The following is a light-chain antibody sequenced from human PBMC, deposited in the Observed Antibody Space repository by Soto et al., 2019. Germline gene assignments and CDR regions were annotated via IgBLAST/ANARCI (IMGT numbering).Light chain of an antibody. Sequence: DIQMTQSPSTLSASVGDRVTITCRASQSISSWLAWYQQKPGKAPKLLIYKASSLESGVPSRFSGSGSGTEFTLTISSLQPDDFATYYCQQYNSYSFGQGTNV. CDR3: QQYNSYS. J-gene: IGKJ1*01. CDR2: KAS. CDR1: QSISSW. V-gene: IGKV1-5*03.